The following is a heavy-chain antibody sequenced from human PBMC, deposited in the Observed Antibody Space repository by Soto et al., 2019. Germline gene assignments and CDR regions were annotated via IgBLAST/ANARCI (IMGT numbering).Heavy chain of an antibody. CDR2: IYYSGST. Sequence: QLQLQESGPGLVKPSETLSLTCTVSGGSISSSSYYWGWIRQPPGKGLEWIGSIYYSGSTYYNPSLKSRVTISVDTSKNQFSLKLSSVTAADTAVYYCARGRVDTAMGNYFDYWGQGTLVTVSS. V-gene: IGHV4-39*01. D-gene: IGHD5-18*01. CDR1: GGSISSSSYY. J-gene: IGHJ4*02. CDR3: ARGRVDTAMGNYFDY.